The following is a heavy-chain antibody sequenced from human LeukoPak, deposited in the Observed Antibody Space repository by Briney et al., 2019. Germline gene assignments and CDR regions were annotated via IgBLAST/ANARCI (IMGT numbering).Heavy chain of an antibody. CDR3: ARNKAHVLRFLEWLRSDAFDI. D-gene: IGHD3-3*01. V-gene: IGHV1-8*01. CDR1: VYTFTSYD. Sequence: GASVKVSCKASVYTFTSYDINWVRQATGQGLEWMGWMNPNSGNTGYAQKFQGRVTMTRNTSISTAYMELSSLRSEDTAVYYCARNKAHVLRFLEWLRSDAFDIWGQGTMVTVSS. J-gene: IGHJ3*02. CDR2: MNPNSGNT.